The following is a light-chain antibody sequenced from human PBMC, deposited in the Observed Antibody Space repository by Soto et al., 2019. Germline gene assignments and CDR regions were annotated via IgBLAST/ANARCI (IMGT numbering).Light chain of an antibody. J-gene: IGLJ1*01. Sequence: QSALPQPASVSGSPGQSITISFTGTISTVGGFNVVSWYQQHPGKAPKVIIYEGIKRPSGVSNRFYGSNSGSTASLTISGIQAEDEADYYCCSYVGATTYVFGTGTKVPVL. CDR1: ISTVGGFNV. V-gene: IGLV2-23*01. CDR3: CSYVGATTYV. CDR2: EGI.